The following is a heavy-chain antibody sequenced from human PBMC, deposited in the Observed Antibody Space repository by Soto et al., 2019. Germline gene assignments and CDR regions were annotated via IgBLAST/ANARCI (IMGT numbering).Heavy chain of an antibody. CDR2: IYYSGRT. CDR3: ARDRVDGYNSGFDP. Sequence: QVQLQESGPGLVKPSQTLSLTCTVSGGSISSGGYYWSWIRQHPGKGLEWIGYIYYSGRTYYNPSLKSRVTISVDTSKNQFSLKLSSVTAADTAVYYCARDRVDGYNSGFDPWGQGTLVTVSS. J-gene: IGHJ5*02. D-gene: IGHD5-12*01. V-gene: IGHV4-31*03. CDR1: GGSISSGGYY.